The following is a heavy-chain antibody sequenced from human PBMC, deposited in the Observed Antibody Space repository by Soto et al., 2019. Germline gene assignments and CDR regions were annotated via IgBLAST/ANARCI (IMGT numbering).Heavy chain of an antibody. D-gene: IGHD6-6*01. CDR2: IVVSSGNT. V-gene: IGHV1-58*02. CDR1: GDTFTGYY. CDR3: AAAEGYDSSSSTSYYYYMDV. Sequence: GASVKVSCKASGDTFTGYYMHCVRQAPGQGLEWIGWIVVSSGNTNYAQKFQERVTITRDMSTSTAYMELSSLRSEDTAVYYCAAAEGYDSSSSTSYYYYMDVWGKGTTVTVSS. J-gene: IGHJ6*03.